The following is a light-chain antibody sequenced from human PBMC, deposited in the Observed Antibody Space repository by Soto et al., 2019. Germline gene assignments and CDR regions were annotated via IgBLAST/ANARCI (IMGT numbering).Light chain of an antibody. CDR2: DVS. CDR3: NSYSSSTTLYL. V-gene: IGLV2-14*01. CDR1: STDVGGYNY. Sequence: QSVLTQPASVSGSPRQSITISCTGTSTDVGGYNYVSWYQQHPGKAPKLMISDVSNRPSGVSIRFSGSKSGNTASLTISGLQAEDEADYYCNSYSSSTTLYLFGTGTKVTVL. J-gene: IGLJ1*01.